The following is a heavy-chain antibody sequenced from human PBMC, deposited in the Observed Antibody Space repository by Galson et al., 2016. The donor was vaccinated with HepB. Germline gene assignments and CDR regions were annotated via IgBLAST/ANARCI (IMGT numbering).Heavy chain of an antibody. CDR2: IYHSGST. D-gene: IGHD2-2*01. CDR3: ARDRSTGAFDI. V-gene: IGHV4-4*02. CDR1: SGSISSDNW. J-gene: IGHJ3*02. Sequence: ETLSLTCAVSSGSISSDNWWTWVRQPPGKGLEWIGEIYHSGSTNYNPSLKSRVTISVDKSKNQFSLNLSSVTAADTAVYYCARDRSTGAFDIWGQGTMVIVSS.